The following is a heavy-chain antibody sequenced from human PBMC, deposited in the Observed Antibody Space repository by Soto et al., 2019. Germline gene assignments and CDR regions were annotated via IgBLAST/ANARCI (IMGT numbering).Heavy chain of an antibody. CDR2: ISGGGGGT. CDR1: GFSFSNYA. V-gene: IGHV3-23*01. Sequence: GGSLRLSCAASGFSFSNYAMNWVRQAPGKGLEWVSGISGGGGGTYYADSVKGRFIISRDNSKNTLYLQMSRLRAEDTAVFYCVKDEEGAAGFPCFDYWGQGTLVTVSS. D-gene: IGHD6-13*01. J-gene: IGHJ4*02. CDR3: VKDEEGAAGFPCFDY.